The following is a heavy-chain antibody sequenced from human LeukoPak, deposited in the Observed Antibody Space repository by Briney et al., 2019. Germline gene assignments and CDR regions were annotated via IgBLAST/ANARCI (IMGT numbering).Heavy chain of an antibody. V-gene: IGHV5-51*01. CDR2: VYPGDSDT. J-gene: IGHJ4*02. CDR1: GYSFTSYW. CDR3: ARARSGYSGYGPFDY. Sequence: RGESLKISCKGSGYSFTSYWIGWVRQIPGKGLEWMRIVYPGDSDTRYSPSFQGQVTISADKSISTAYLQWSSLKASDTAMYYCARARSGYSGYGPFDYWGQGTLVTVSS. D-gene: IGHD5-12*01.